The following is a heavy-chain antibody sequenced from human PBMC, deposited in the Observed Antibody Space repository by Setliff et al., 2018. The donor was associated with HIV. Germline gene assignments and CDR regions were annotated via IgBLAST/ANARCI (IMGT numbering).Heavy chain of an antibody. D-gene: IGHD3-10*01. CDR3: ARKGSGSSFNFEY. Sequence: ASVKVSCKASGYTFTTYGVNWVRQAPGQGLEWMGWINSYNGNTKFAQKFQGRVTLTSTAYMELSSLRSEDTAVYYCARKGSGSSFNFEYWGQGTLVTVSS. CDR1: GYTFTTYG. V-gene: IGHV1-18*04. CDR2: INSYNGNT. J-gene: IGHJ4*02.